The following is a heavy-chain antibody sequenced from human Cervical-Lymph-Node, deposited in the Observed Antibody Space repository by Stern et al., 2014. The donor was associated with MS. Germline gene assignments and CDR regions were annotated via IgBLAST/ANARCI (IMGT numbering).Heavy chain of an antibody. CDR1: GYTFTNYA. V-gene: IGHV1-3*01. CDR3: ARGYSTTYLDY. Sequence: VQLDESGAEVKKPGASVKVSCKASGYTFTNYALHWVRQAPGQRPEWMGWIHPGNGDAKYSQNFQDRVTITRDTSANTVYMELRSLRVEDTAMYYCARGYSTTYLDYWGQGTLVTVSS. J-gene: IGHJ4*02. CDR2: IHPGNGDA. D-gene: IGHD6-13*01.